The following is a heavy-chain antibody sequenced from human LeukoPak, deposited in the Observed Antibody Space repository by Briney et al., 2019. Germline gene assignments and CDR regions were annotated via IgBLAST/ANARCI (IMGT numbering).Heavy chain of an antibody. J-gene: IGHJ4*02. CDR3: ARAHSGYDSYFDY. CDR1: GFTFSSYA. D-gene: IGHD5-12*01. Sequence: PGGSLGLSCAASGFTFSSYAMHWVRQAPGKGLEWVAVISYDGSNKYYADSVKGRFTISRDNSKNTLYLQMNSLRAEDTAVYYCARAHSGYDSYFDYWGQGTLVTVSS. CDR2: ISYDGSNK. V-gene: IGHV3-30*04.